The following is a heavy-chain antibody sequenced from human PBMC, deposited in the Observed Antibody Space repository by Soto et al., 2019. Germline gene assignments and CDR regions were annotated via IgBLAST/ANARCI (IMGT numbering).Heavy chain of an antibody. CDR3: ARQVTLAGGAAIANYYYYGMDV. D-gene: IGHD2-2*01. Sequence: PSETLSLTCTVSGGSISSSSYYWGWIRQPPGKGLECIGSIYYSGSTYYNPSLKSRVTISVDTSKNQFSLKLSSVTAADTAVYYCARQVTLAGGAAIANYYYYGMDVWGQGTTVT. CDR2: IYYSGST. V-gene: IGHV4-39*01. J-gene: IGHJ6*02. CDR1: GGSISSSSYY.